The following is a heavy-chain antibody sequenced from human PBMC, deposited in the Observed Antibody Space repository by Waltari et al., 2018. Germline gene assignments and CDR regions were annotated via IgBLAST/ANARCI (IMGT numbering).Heavy chain of an antibody. CDR1: GFSLITSAVG. CDR3: AHHRGGGNSAVLDY. J-gene: IGHJ4*02. Sequence: QITLKESGPTLVKPTQTLTLTCSFSGFSLITSAVGVGWIRQPPGKALEWLAVIYWNDDKRYSPYLNSRLTITKDTSKNQVVLTMTNMDAVDTATYYCAHHRGGGNSAVLDYWGQGTLVTVSS. CDR2: IYWNDDK. V-gene: IGHV2-5*01. D-gene: IGHD2-21*02.